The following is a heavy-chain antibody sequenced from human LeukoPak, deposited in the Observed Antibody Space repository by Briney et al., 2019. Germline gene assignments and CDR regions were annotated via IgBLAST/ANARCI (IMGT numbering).Heavy chain of an antibody. V-gene: IGHV4-4*02. CDR2: IYHSGST. J-gene: IGHJ6*03. CDR1: GFTFSSYGM. Sequence: GSLRLSCAASGFTFSSYGMSWVRQAPGKGLEWIGEIYHSGSTNYNPSLKSRVTISVDKSKNQFSLKLSSVTAADTAVYYCAGLSGYYLFDYYYYYMDVWGKGTTVTVSS. CDR3: AGLSGYYLFDYYYYYMDV. D-gene: IGHD3-22*01.